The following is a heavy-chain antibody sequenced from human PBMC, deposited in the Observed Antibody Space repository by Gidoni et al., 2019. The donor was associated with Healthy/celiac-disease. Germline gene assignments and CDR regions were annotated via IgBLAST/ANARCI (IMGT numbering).Heavy chain of an antibody. V-gene: IGHV1-2*02. D-gene: IGHD6-13*01. J-gene: IGHJ4*02. CDR1: GYTFTGYY. CDR3: ARDLWGRIAEDY. CDR2: INPNSGGT. Sequence: QVQLGQSGAEVKKPGASVKVSCKAPGYTFTGYYMHWVRQAPVQGLEWMGVINPNSGGTNYAQMFQGRVTMTRDTSISTAYMELSRLRSDDTAVYYCARDLWGRIAEDYWGQGTLVTVSS.